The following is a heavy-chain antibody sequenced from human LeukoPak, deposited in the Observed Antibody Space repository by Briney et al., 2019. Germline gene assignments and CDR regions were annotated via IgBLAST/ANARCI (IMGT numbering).Heavy chain of an antibody. CDR2: IYASGKT. CDR1: GDSISRGRYY. V-gene: IGHV4-61*02. D-gene: IGHD4-17*01. J-gene: IGHJ6*02. CDR3: ARDKRPPSDYGDYGYYYYYGMDV. Sequence: SETLSLTCTVSGDSISRGRYYWRWVRQPAGKELEWIGRIYASGKTDYNPYTPSLKSRVTISVDTSKNQFSLKLSSVTAADTAVYYCARDKRPPSDYGDYGYYYYYGMDVWGQGTTVTVSS.